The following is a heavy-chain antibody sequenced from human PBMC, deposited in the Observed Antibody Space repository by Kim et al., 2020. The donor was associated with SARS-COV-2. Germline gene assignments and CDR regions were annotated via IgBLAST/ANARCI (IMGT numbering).Heavy chain of an antibody. CDR3: TRTQGRPIVAIRMDGMDV. D-gene: IGHD2-15*01. CDR1: GFTFSGSA. CDR2: IRSKANSYAT. Sequence: GGSLRLSCAASGFTFSGSAMHWVRQASGKGLEWVGRIRSKANSYATAYAASVKGRFTISRDDSKNTAYLQMNSLKTEDTAVYYCTRTQGRPIVAIRMDGMDVWGQGTTVTVSS. V-gene: IGHV3-73*01. J-gene: IGHJ6*02.